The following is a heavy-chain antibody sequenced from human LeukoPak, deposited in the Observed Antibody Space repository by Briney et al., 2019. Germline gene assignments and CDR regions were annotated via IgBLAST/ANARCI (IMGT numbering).Heavy chain of an antibody. CDR3: ARGELFQNSGYIDY. CDR2: INTNTGNP. J-gene: IGHJ4*02. Sequence: EAPVKVSCKASGYTFTSYAMNWVRQAPGQGLELMGWINTNTGNPTYAQGFTGRFVFSLDTSVSTAYLQISSLKAEDTAVYYCARGELFQNSGYIDYWGQGTLVTVSS. D-gene: IGHD3-10*01. V-gene: IGHV7-4-1*02. CDR1: GYTFTSYA.